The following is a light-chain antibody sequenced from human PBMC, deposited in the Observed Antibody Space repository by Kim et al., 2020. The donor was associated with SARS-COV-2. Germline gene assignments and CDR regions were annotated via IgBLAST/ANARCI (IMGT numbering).Light chain of an antibody. CDR3: SSYTGSNVI. CDR1: SSDVGGYNY. CDR2: EVN. J-gene: IGLJ2*01. Sequence: QSALTQPPSVSGSPGQSVTISCTGTSSDVGGYNYVSWYQQHPGKAPKLMIYEVNNRPSGVPDRFSGSKSGNTASLTVSGLQADDEADYYCSSYTGSNVIFGGGTQLTVL. V-gene: IGLV2-8*01.